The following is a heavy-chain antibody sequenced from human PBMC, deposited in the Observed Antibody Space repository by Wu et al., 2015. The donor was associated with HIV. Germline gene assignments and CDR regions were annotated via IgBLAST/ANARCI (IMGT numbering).Heavy chain of an antibody. J-gene: IGHJ4*02. Sequence: QVQLVQSGAEVKKPGASVKVSCKASGYTFTSYSISWLRQAPRQGLEWMGRITPXNGSTEYAQNFQGRVTVTTDTSTTTAYMDLRSLRFDDTATYFCARGPTVTGHDYWGQGTLVTVSS. CDR1: GYTFTSYS. CDR3: ARGPTVTGHDY. D-gene: IGHD6-19*01. CDR2: ITPXNGST. V-gene: IGHV1-18*01.